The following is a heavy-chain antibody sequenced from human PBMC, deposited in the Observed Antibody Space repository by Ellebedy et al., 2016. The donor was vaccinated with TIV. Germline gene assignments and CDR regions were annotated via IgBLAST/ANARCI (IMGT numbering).Heavy chain of an antibody. Sequence: SETLSLTCTVYGGSFSNYYFSWVRQPPGKGLEWIGEIHPSGSTVYNPSLTSRVTMSLDTSQDQFSLKLSSVTAADTAVYYCARGIAVAGLLFQHWGQGTLVTVSS. J-gene: IGHJ1*01. CDR1: GGSFSNYY. CDR3: ARGIAVAGLLFQH. CDR2: IHPSGST. V-gene: IGHV4-34*01. D-gene: IGHD6-19*01.